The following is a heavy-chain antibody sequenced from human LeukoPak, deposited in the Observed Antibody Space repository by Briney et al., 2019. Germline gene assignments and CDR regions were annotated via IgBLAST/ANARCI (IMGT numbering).Heavy chain of an antibody. J-gene: IGHJ4*02. D-gene: IGHD6-13*01. Sequence: GGSLRLSCAASGFTFSSYWMHWVRQAPGKGLVWVARISTDGSSTSYADSVKGRFTISGDNAKNSLYLQMNSLRAEDTAVYYCARDSDRDGLAAAAFDYWGQGTLVTVSS. V-gene: IGHV3-74*01. CDR2: ISTDGSST. CDR3: ARDSDRDGLAAAAFDY. CDR1: GFTFSSYW.